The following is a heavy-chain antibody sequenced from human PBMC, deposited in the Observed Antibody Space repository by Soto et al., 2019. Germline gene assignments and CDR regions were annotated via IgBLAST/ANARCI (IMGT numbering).Heavy chain of an antibody. J-gene: IGHJ6*02. CDR2: INPNSGGT. D-gene: IGHD4-17*01. Sequence: ASVKVSCKASGYTFTGYYMHWVRQAPGQGLEWMGWINPNSGGTNYAQKFQGWVTMTRDTSISTAYMELSRLRSDDTAVYYCARAARYGDYYYGMDVRGQGTTVTVSS. CDR1: GYTFTGYY. V-gene: IGHV1-2*04. CDR3: ARAARYGDYYYGMDV.